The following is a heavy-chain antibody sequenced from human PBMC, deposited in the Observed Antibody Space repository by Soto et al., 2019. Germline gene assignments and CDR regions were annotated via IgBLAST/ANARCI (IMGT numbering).Heavy chain of an antibody. Sequence: PGGSLRLSCAVSGFTLSSYAMSWLRQAPGKGLEWLSAISGSGGSTYYADSVKGRFTISRDNSKNTLHLQMNSLRAEDTAVYYCAKERPHYYDSSGYYRPDAFDIWGQGTMVTVSS. D-gene: IGHD3-22*01. CDR1: GFTLSSYA. V-gene: IGHV3-23*01. CDR3: AKERPHYYDSSGYYRPDAFDI. CDR2: ISGSGGST. J-gene: IGHJ3*02.